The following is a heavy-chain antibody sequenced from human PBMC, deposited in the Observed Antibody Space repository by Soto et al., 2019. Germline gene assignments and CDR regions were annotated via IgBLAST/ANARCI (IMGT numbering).Heavy chain of an antibody. CDR1: GGTFSSYA. J-gene: IGHJ4*02. Sequence: SVKVSCKASGGTFSSYAISWVRQAPGQGLEWMGGVIPIFGTANYAQKFQGRVTITADKSTSTAYMELSSLRSEDTAVYYCARASSRDGYNFGFDYWGQGTLVTVSS. CDR2: VIPIFGTA. V-gene: IGHV1-69*06. D-gene: IGHD5-12*01. CDR3: ARASSRDGYNFGFDY.